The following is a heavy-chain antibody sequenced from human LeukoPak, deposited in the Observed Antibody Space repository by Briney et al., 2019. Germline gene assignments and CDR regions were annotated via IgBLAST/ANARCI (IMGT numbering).Heavy chain of an antibody. J-gene: IGHJ4*02. CDR2: TSGSGGST. CDR1: GFTFSSYA. CDR3: AKGSSRGIVGATSADY. Sequence: GGSLRLSCAASGFTFSSYAMSWVRQAPGKGLEWVSATSGSGGSTYYADSVKGRFTISRDNSKNTLYLQMNSLRAEDTAVYYCAKGSSRGIVGATSADYWGQGTLVTVSS. D-gene: IGHD1-26*01. V-gene: IGHV3-23*01.